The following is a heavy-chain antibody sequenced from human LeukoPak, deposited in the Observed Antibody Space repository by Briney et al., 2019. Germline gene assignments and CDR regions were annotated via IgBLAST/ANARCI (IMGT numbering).Heavy chain of an antibody. Sequence: GESLKISCKASGYRFTAYWIGWVRQMPGKGLEWMGVIYPADSDTTYSPSFQGQVTISADKSNNIAYLEWDNLKASDSATYYCARRTGSGTYYSLFFDYWGQGALVTVSS. V-gene: IGHV5-51*01. D-gene: IGHD1-26*01. J-gene: IGHJ4*02. CDR2: IYPADSDT. CDR3: ARRTGSGTYYSLFFDY. CDR1: GYRFTAYW.